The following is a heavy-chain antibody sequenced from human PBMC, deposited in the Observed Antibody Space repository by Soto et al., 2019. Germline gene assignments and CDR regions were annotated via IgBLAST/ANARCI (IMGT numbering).Heavy chain of an antibody. CDR2: ITNDGHTT. Sequence: GGSLRLPCTPPESNFGNYARTCFRKAQGKGLEWVSAITNDGHTTYYVDSVRGRFTLSRDNSKNTLYLQMKSLRAEDTAVYYCAREGGGGSPPVRADNWGPGTLVTVSS. V-gene: IGHV3-23*01. J-gene: IGHJ4*02. D-gene: IGHD5-12*01. CDR3: AREGGGGSPPVRADN. CDR1: ESNFGNYA.